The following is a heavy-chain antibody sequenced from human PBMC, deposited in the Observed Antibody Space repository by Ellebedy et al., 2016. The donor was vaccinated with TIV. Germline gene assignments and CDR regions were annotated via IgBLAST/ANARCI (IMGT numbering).Heavy chain of an antibody. CDR2: TYTGGVT. D-gene: IGHD3-16*01. CDR1: GFTVSSNY. CDR3: ARAWGSGKSYGMDV. Sequence: PGGSLRLSCAASGFTVSSNYMSWVRQAPGKGPEWVSVTYTGGVTKYADSVKGRFTISRDNPNNTLYLQMNNLRAEETAEYYCARAWGSGKSYGMDVWGQGTTVTVSS. V-gene: IGHV3-66*01. J-gene: IGHJ6*02.